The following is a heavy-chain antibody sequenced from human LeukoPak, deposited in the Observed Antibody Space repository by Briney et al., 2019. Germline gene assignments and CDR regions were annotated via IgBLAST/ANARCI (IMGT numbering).Heavy chain of an antibody. Sequence: ASVKVSCKASTYTFTSYSISWVRQAPGQGPEWMGWISVYNGNTNHAQKFQDRVTMTTDTSTSTAYMELRSLRSDDTAVYYCARVRGLQYIGGDALDIWGQGTTVIVSS. CDR3: ARVRGLQYIGGDALDI. CDR1: TYTFTSYS. J-gene: IGHJ3*02. CDR2: ISVYNGNT. V-gene: IGHV1-18*01. D-gene: IGHD3-16*01.